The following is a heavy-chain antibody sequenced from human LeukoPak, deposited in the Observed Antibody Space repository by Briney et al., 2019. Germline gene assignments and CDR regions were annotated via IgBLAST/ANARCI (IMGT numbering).Heavy chain of an antibody. J-gene: IGHJ4*02. CDR3: ARGGSSGLTLITFDY. D-gene: IGHD6-19*01. Sequence: PGGSLRLSCAASGFTFSSYSINWVRQAPGQGLEWVSYISSSGSTIYYADSVKGRFTISRDNAKNSLYLQMNSLRAEDTALYYCARGGSSGLTLITFDYWGQGTLVTVSS. CDR2: ISSSGSTI. CDR1: GFTFSSYS. V-gene: IGHV3-48*01.